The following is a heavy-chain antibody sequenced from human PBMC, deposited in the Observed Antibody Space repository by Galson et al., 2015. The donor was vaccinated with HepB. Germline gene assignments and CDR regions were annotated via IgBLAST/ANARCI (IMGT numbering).Heavy chain of an antibody. J-gene: IGHJ4*02. V-gene: IGHV3-7*03. Sequence: SLRLSCAASGFMFSGHWMNWVRQAPGKGLEWVANIKEDGSIKYYVDPVTGRFTISRDNARNLLYLQMNGLRAEDTAVYFCARNRGYETFDYWGQGALVTVSS. CDR2: IKEDGSIK. D-gene: IGHD5-12*01. CDR1: GFMFSGHW. CDR3: ARNRGYETFDY.